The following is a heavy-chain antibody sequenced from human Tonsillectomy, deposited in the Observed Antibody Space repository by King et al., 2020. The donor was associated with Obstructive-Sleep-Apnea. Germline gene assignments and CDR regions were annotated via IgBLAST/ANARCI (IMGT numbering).Heavy chain of an antibody. Sequence: VQLVESGGGLVQPGGSLRLSCAASGFTFSSYDMHWVRQATVKGLEWVSAIGTAGDTYYPGSVKGRFTISRENSKNSLFLQMYSLRAGDTAVYYCARGAGYSYGNGYRSWFDPWGQGTLVTVSS. V-gene: IGHV3-13*04. J-gene: IGHJ5*02. CDR2: IGTAGDT. D-gene: IGHD5-18*01. CDR3: ARGAGYSYGNGYRSWFDP. CDR1: GFTFSSYD.